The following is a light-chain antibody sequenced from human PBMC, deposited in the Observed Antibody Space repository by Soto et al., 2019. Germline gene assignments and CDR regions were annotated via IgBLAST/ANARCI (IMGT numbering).Light chain of an antibody. CDR3: AVWDDSLNGPV. CDR1: SSNIGSNT. J-gene: IGLJ3*02. Sequence: QAVLTQPPSVSGTPGQRVTISRSGSSSNIGSNTVNWYQQLPGMAPKLLIYSNDQRPSGVPDRFSDSKSGTSDSLGSSGLQSEDEAGYYCAVWDDSLNGPVFGGGTKLTVL. CDR2: SND. V-gene: IGLV1-44*01.